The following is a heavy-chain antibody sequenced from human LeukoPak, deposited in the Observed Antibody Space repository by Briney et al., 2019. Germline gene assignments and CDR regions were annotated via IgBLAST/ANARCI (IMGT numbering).Heavy chain of an antibody. D-gene: IGHD3-16*01. CDR3: ARGGIPQRRYGIDV. Sequence: SETLSLTCTVSGGSISSSGYYWGWIRQPPGKGLERIGEINHSGSTNYNPSLKSRVTISVDTSKNQFSLKLSSVTAADTAVYYCARGGIPQRRYGIDVWGQGTTVTVSS. CDR1: GGSISSSGYY. V-gene: IGHV4-39*07. CDR2: INHSGST. J-gene: IGHJ6*02.